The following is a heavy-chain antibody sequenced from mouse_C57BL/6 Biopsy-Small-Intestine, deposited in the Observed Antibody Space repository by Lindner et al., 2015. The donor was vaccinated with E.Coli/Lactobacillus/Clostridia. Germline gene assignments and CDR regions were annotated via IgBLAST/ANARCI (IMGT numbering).Heavy chain of an antibody. D-gene: IGHD2-4*01. V-gene: IGHV9-3*02. CDR2: INTNTGNP. J-gene: IGHJ4*01. CDR1: GYTFTNYA. Sequence: VKVSCKASGYTFTNYAVNWVRQAPGQRPEWMGWINTNTGNPTYAQGFTGRFVFSLDTSVSTAYLQISSLKAEDTAVYYCSLTMIVVGDRYYSDYWGQGTLVTVSS. CDR3: SLTMIVVGDRYYSDY.